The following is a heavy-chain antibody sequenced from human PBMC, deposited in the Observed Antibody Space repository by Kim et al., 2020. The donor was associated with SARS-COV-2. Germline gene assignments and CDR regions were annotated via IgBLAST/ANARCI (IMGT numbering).Heavy chain of an antibody. Sequence: DAVKGRYTISRVNSKTTLYLQMNSLRAEYTAVYYCAKAKSSGWYWYFGYWGQGTLVTVSS. V-gene: IGHV3-23*01. D-gene: IGHD6-19*01. J-gene: IGHJ4*02. CDR3: AKAKSSGWYWYFGY.